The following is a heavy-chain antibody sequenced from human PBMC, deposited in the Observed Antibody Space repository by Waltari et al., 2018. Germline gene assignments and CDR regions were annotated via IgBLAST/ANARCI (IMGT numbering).Heavy chain of an antibody. CDR3: ADRGSGYALDI. CDR1: GFTFSSYS. J-gene: IGHJ3*02. CDR2: ISSSSSYI. V-gene: IGHV3-21*01. D-gene: IGHD5-12*01. Sequence: EVQLVESGGGLVKPGGSLRLSCAASGFTFSSYSMNWVRQAPVKGLEWVSSISSSSSYIYYADSVKGRFTISRDNAKNSLYLQMNSLRAEDTAVYYCADRGSGYALDIWGQGTMVTVSS.